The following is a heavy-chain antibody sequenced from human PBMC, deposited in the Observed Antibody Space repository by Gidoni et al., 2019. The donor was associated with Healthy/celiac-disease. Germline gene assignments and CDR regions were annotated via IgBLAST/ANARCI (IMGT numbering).Heavy chain of an antibody. CDR3: ANGAHHKRYFDWLLLDY. J-gene: IGHJ4*02. Sequence: QVQLVESGGGVVQPGRSLRLSCAASGFTFSSYGMHWVRPAPGKGLEWVAVISYDGSNKYYADSVKGRFTISRDNSKNTLYLQMNSLRAEDTAVYYCANGAHHKRYFDWLLLDYWGQGTLVTVSS. CDR1: GFTFSSYG. CDR2: ISYDGSNK. D-gene: IGHD3-9*01. V-gene: IGHV3-30*18.